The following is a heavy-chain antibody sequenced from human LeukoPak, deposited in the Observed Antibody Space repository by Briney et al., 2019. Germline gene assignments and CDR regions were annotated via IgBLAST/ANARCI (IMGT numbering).Heavy chain of an antibody. CDR1: GFTFISYT. Sequence: TGGSLRLSCAASGFTFISYTMHWVRQAPGKGLESVSYISSSSSTIYYADSVKGRFTISRDNAKNSLYLQMNSLRHEDTAVYYCTRDRSTWLFDYWGQGTLVTVSS. V-gene: IGHV3-48*02. CDR3: TRDRSTWLFDY. CDR2: ISSSSSTI. J-gene: IGHJ4*02. D-gene: IGHD6-13*01.